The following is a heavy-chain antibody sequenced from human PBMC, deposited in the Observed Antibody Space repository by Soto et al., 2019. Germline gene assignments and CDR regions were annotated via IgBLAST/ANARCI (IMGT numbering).Heavy chain of an antibody. J-gene: IGHJ4*02. CDR1: GFTFSSDA. V-gene: IGHV3-30-3*01. D-gene: IGHD3-22*01. CDR2: ISYDGSNK. Sequence: QVQLVESGGGVVQPGRSLRLSCAASGFTFSSDAMHWVRQAPGKGLEWVAVISYDGSNKYYADSVKGRFTISRDNSKNTLYLQMNSLRAEDTAVYYCARDGHYYDSSGYFVYWGQGTLVTVSS. CDR3: ARDGHYYDSSGYFVY.